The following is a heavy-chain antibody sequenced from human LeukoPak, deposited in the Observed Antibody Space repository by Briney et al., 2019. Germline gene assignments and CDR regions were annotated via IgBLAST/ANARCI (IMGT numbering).Heavy chain of an antibody. CDR1: GFTFSSYW. CDR3: ARVDYDYVWGSYALRYFDY. D-gene: IGHD3-16*01. V-gene: IGHV3-7*01. Sequence: PGGSLRLSCAASGFTFSSYWMRWVRQAPGKGLEWVANIKQDGSEKYYVDSVKGRFTISRDNAKNSLYLQMNSLRAEDTAVYYCARVDYDYVWGSYALRYFDYWGQGTLVTVSS. CDR2: IKQDGSEK. J-gene: IGHJ4*02.